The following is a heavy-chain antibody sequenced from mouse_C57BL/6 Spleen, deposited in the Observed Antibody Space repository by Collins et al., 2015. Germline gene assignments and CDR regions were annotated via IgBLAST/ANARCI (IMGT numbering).Heavy chain of an antibody. CDR3: ARYPSYFDY. Sequence: SLSCAASGFTFTDYYMSWVRQPPGKALEWLGFIRNKANGYTTEYSASVKGRFTISRDNSQSILYLQMNALRAEDSATYYCARYPSYFDYWGQGTTLTVSS. V-gene: IGHV7-3*01. CDR2: IRNKANGYTT. CDR1: GFTFTDYY. J-gene: IGHJ2*01.